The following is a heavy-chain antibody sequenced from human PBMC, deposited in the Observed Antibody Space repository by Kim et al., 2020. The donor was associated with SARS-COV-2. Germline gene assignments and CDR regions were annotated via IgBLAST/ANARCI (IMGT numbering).Heavy chain of an antibody. V-gene: IGHV7-4-1*02. J-gene: IGHJ4*02. D-gene: IGHD2-2*02. Sequence: NPTYAQGFTGRFVFSLDTSVSTAYLQISSLKAEDTAVYYCASGRIPYFDYWGQGTLVTVSS. CDR3: ASGRIPYFDY. CDR2: NP.